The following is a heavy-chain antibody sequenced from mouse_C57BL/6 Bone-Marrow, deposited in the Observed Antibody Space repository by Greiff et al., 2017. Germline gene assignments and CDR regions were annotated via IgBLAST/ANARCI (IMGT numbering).Heavy chain of an antibody. Sequence: QVQLKQPGAELVMPGASVKLSCKASGYTFTSYWMHWVKQRPGQGLEWIGEIDPSDSYTNYNQKFKGKSTLTVDKSSSTAYMQLSSLTSEDSAVYYCARRDYSNSYYFDYWGQGTTLTVSS. V-gene: IGHV1-69*01. J-gene: IGHJ2*01. CDR2: IDPSDSYT. D-gene: IGHD2-5*01. CDR1: GYTFTSYW. CDR3: ARRDYSNSYYFDY.